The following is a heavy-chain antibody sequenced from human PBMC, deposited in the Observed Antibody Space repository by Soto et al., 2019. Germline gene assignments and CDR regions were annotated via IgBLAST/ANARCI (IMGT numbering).Heavy chain of an antibody. J-gene: IGHJ5*02. CDR2: ITYNGDT. Sequence: SETLSLTCTVSGASIRHYYWSWIRQLPGKGLECLGHITYNGDTFYSPSLKSRVTISLDTSGNQFSLKLTSVTAADTAVYYCARHNRHYYGSGSLNWFDPWGQGTLVTVSS. CDR1: GASIRHYY. D-gene: IGHD3-10*01. CDR3: ARHNRHYYGSGSLNWFDP. V-gene: IGHV4-59*08.